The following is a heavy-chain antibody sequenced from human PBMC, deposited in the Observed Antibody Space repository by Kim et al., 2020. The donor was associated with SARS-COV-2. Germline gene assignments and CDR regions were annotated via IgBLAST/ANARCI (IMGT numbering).Heavy chain of an antibody. J-gene: IGHJ6*02. CDR3: ARAGYSSGWFEYYYYGMDV. V-gene: IGHV3-48*03. CDR1: GFTFSSYE. CDR2: ISSSGSTI. D-gene: IGHD6-19*01. Sequence: GGSLRLSCAASGFTFSSYEMNWVRQAPGKGLEWVSYISSSGSTIYYADSVKGRFTISRDNAKNSLYLQMNSLRAEDTAVYYCARAGYSSGWFEYYYYGMDVRGQGTTVTVSS.